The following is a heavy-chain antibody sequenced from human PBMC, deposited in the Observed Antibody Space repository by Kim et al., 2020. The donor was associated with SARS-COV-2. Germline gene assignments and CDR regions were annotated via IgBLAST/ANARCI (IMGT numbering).Heavy chain of an antibody. D-gene: IGHD6-13*01. J-gene: IGHJ5*02. CDR2: INPDGGGT. CDR1: GYTFTDYF. Sequence: ASVKVSCKASGYTFTDYFIHWVRQAPGQGLEWMGRINPDGGGTNYAQKFQGTVTMTRDTSISTAYMELSRLRSDDTALYFCARDSHGNAWYYNWFDPWGLGTLVIVSS. V-gene: IGHV1-2*06. CDR3: ARDSHGNAWYYNWFDP.